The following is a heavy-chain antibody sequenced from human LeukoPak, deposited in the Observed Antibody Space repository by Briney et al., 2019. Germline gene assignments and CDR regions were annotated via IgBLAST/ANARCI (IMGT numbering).Heavy chain of an antibody. V-gene: IGHV1-69*05. D-gene: IGHD2-2*01. J-gene: IGHJ6*03. CDR3: ARGPQGVVPAAMRYYYYMDV. CDR2: IIPIFGTA. Sequence: ASVKVSCKASGGTFSSYAISWVRQAPGQGLEWMGRIIPIFGTANYAQKFQGRVTITTDESTSTAYMELNSLRSEDTAVYYCARGPQGVVPAAMRYYYYMDVWGKGTTVTVSS. CDR1: GGTFSSYA.